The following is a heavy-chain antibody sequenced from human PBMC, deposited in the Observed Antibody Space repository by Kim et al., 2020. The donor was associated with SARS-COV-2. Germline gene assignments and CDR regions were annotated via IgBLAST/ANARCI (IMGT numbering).Heavy chain of an antibody. CDR2: IYYSGST. CDR3: ARVTREYYDSSVYYFDY. Sequence: SETLSPTCTVSGGSISSSSYYWGWIRQPPGKGLEWIGSIYYSGSTYYNPSLKSRVTISVDTSKNQFSLKLSSVTAADTAVYYCARVTREYYDSSVYYFDYWGQGTLVTVSS. J-gene: IGHJ4*02. CDR1: GGSISSSSYY. V-gene: IGHV4-39*07. D-gene: IGHD3-22*01.